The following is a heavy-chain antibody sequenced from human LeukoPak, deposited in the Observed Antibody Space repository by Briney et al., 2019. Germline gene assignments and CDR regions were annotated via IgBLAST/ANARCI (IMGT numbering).Heavy chain of an antibody. CDR1: GYTFTGHF. V-gene: IGHV1-2*02. CDR2: ISPNSGDT. J-gene: IGHJ3*02. CDR3: ARSYYYDTTGYTHDDAFDM. Sequence: ASVTVSFTASGYTFTGHFMHWVRQAPGQGREWMGWISPNSGDTNYAQKFQGRVTMTRDTSISTAYMELSRLRSDDTAVYYCARSYYYDTTGYTHDDAFDMWGQGTMVTVSS. D-gene: IGHD3-22*01.